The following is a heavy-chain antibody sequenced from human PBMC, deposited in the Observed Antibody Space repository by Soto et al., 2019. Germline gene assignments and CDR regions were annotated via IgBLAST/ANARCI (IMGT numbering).Heavy chain of an antibody. V-gene: IGHV3-21*01. J-gene: IGHJ3*02. D-gene: IGHD2-2*01. CDR2: ISSSSSYI. CDR1: GFTFSSYS. CDR3: ASLDCSSTSCYVLGAFDI. Sequence: EVQLVESGGGLVKPGGSLRLSCAASGFTFSSYSMNWVRQAPGKGLEWVSSISSSSSYIYYADSVKGRFTISRDNAKNARYQQMNSLRAEDTAVYYCASLDCSSTSCYVLGAFDIWGQGTMVTVSS.